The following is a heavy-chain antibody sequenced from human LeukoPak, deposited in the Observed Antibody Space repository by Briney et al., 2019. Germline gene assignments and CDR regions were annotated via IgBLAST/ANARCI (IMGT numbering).Heavy chain of an antibody. J-gene: IGHJ4*02. V-gene: IGHV4-59*01. CDR2: IYYRGST. CDR3: ARVDSSGYLDY. CDR1: GGSISNYY. D-gene: IGHD3-22*01. Sequence: SETLSLTCTVSGGSISNYYWSWIRQPPGKGLEWIGYIYYRGSTNYNPSLKSRVTISVDTSKNQFSLKLSSVTAADTAVYYCARVDSSGYLDYWGQGTLVTVSS.